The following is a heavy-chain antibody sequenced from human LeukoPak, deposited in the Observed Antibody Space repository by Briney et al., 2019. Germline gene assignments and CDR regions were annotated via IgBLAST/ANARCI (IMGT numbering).Heavy chain of an antibody. CDR2: IYTSGST. J-gene: IGHJ6*02. CDR3: ARADYDFWSGYYTDYYYYGMDV. D-gene: IGHD3-3*01. Sequence: SQTLSLTCTVSGGSISSGSYYWSWIRQPAGKGLEWIGRIYTSGSTNYNPSLKSRVTISVDTSKNQFSLKLSSVTAADTAVYYCARADYDFWSGYYTDYYYYGMDVWGQGTTVTVSS. V-gene: IGHV4-61*02. CDR1: GGSISSGSYY.